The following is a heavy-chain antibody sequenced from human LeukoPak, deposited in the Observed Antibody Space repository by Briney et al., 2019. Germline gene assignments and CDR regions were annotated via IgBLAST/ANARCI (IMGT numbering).Heavy chain of an antibody. Sequence: PGGSLRLSCAASGFTFSSYSMNWVRQAPGKGLEWVSSISSSSSYIYYADSVKGRFTISRDNAKNPLYLQMNSLRAEDTAVYYCARDICSSTSCYRYYYCGMEVWGQGTTVTVSS. D-gene: IGHD2-2*01. J-gene: IGHJ6*02. CDR2: ISSSSSYI. CDR3: ARDICSSTSCYRYYYCGMEV. CDR1: GFTFSSYS. V-gene: IGHV3-21*01.